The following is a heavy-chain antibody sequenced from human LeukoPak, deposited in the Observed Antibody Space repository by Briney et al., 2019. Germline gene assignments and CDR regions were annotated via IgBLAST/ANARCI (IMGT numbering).Heavy chain of an antibody. CDR2: IYPGDSDT. CDR1: GYSFTNYW. Sequence: GESLKISCMGSGYSFTNYWIAWVRQMPGKGLEWMGIIYPGDSDTTYSPSFEGQVTVSADKSISTAYLQWSSLKASDTAVYYCTKGVSGTYFGMDVWSQGTTVTVSS. CDR3: TKGVSGTYFGMDV. V-gene: IGHV5-51*01. J-gene: IGHJ6*02. D-gene: IGHD3-10*01.